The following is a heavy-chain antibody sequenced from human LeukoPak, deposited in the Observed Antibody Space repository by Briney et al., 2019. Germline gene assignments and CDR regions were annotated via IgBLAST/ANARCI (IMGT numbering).Heavy chain of an antibody. Sequence: YPGGSLRLSCAASGFIFSDYAMHWVRQAPGKGLEWVAIISHDGSNKYHADSVKGRFTISRDNSKNTLYLQMNSLIDEDTAVYLCARDFGGLRWNYYFDYWGQGTLVTVSS. CDR3: ARDFGGLRWNYYFDY. J-gene: IGHJ4*02. V-gene: IGHV3-30*04. CDR1: GFIFSDYA. D-gene: IGHD4-23*01. CDR2: ISHDGSNK.